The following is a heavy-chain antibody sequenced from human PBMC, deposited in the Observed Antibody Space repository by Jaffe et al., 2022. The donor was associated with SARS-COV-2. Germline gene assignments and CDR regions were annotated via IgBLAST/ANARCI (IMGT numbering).Heavy chain of an antibody. J-gene: IGHJ4*02. D-gene: IGHD1-1*01. CDR3: AREDRWATPFDY. Sequence: QVQLQESGPGLLKPSETLSLTCSVSGYSISTHYFWGWIRQPPGKGLEWIASIYQSGSTHYNPSLKSRVTISVDTSKNQFSLKLSSVTAADTAVYYCAREDRWATPFDYWGQGTLVTVSS. CDR1: GYSISTHYF. CDR2: IYQSGST. V-gene: IGHV4-38-2*02.